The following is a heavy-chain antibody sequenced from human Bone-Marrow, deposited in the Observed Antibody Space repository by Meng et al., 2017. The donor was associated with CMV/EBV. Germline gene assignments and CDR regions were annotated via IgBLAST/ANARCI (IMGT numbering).Heavy chain of an antibody. CDR2: IYHSGST. CDR3: ASTTTIIGVVRGFDP. CDR1: GGSISSSNW. Sequence: SGGSISSSNWWSWVRQPPGKGLEWIGEIYHSGSTNYNPSLKSRVTISVDKSKNQFSLKLSSVTAADTAVYYCASTTTIIGVVRGFDPWGQGTLVTVSS. J-gene: IGHJ5*02. V-gene: IGHV4-4*02. D-gene: IGHD3-3*01.